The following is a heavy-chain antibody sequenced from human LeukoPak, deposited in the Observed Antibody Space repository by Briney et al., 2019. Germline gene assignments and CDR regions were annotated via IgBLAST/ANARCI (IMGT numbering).Heavy chain of an antibody. CDR2: INPNSGGT. CDR3: ARILDTALQTFDY. Sequence: ASVTVSCKASGYTFTGYYMHWARQAPGQGLEWMGWINPNSGGTNYAQKFQGRVTMTRDTSISTAYMELSRLRSDDTAVYYCARILDTALQTFDYWGQGTLVTVSS. V-gene: IGHV1-2*02. D-gene: IGHD5-18*01. J-gene: IGHJ4*02. CDR1: GYTFTGYY.